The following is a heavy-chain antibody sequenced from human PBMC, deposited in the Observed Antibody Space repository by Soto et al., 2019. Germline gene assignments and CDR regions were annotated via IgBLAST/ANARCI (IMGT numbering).Heavy chain of an antibody. V-gene: IGHV1-69*13. CDR3: ARDSGSYMNYYYYGMDV. J-gene: IGHJ6*02. D-gene: IGHD1-26*01. CDR2: IIPIFGTA. CDR1: GGTFSSYA. Sequence: ASVKVSCKASGGTFSSYAISWVRQAPGQGLEWMGGIIPIFGTANYAQKFQGRVTITADESTSTAYMELSSLRSEDTAVYYCARDSGSYMNYYYYGMDVWGQGTTVTVSS.